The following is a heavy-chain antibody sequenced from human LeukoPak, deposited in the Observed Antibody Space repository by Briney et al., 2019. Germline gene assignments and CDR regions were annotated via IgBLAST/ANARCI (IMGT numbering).Heavy chain of an antibody. J-gene: IGHJ4*02. CDR2: IIPIFGTA. V-gene: IGHV1-69*05. Sequence: GSSVKVSCKASGGTFSSYAISWVRQAPGQGLEWMGGIIPIFGTANYAQKFQGRVTITTDESTSTAYMELSSLRSEDTAVYYCASPRGYGSGSYVFDYWGQGTLVIVSS. CDR3: ASPRGYGSGSYVFDY. CDR1: GGTFSSYA. D-gene: IGHD3-10*01.